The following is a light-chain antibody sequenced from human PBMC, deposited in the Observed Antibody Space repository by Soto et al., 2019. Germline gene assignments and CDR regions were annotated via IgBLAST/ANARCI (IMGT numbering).Light chain of an antibody. CDR3: QQSYSSPST. J-gene: IGKJ2*01. CDR2: AAS. CDR1: QSSSSY. Sequence: DIQMTQSPSSLSASVGDRVTITCRASQSSSSYLNWYQHKPWQDPKLLIYAASSLYSGVPSRFSGGGSGTDVTLTIRSLHPEECATYFCQQSYSSPSTFGQGTKLDI. V-gene: IGKV1-39*01.